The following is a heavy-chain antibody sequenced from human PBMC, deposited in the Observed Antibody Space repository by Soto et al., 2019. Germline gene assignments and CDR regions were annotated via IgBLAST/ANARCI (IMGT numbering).Heavy chain of an antibody. CDR1: GFSLSTSGVG. D-gene: IGHD6-19*01. V-gene: IGHV2-5*02. CDR3: AHRSGSRGWSH. Sequence: QITLKESGPTLVKPTQTLTLTYTFSGFSLSTSGVGVGWIRQPPGKALEWLALIYWDDDKRYSPSLKSRLTIPKDTSKNRVVLTMTNMDPVDTATYYWAHRSGSRGWSHRGQGTLVTVSS. J-gene: IGHJ4*02. CDR2: IYWDDDK.